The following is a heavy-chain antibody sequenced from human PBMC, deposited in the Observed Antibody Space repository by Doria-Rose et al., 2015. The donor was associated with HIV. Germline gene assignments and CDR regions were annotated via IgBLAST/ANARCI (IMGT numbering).Heavy chain of an antibody. CDR3: ARIKSSRWYHKYYFDF. J-gene: IGHJ4*02. CDR2: MFSDDER. CDR1: GVSLSSPGMG. D-gene: IGHD6-13*01. V-gene: IGHV2-26*01. Sequence: QVTLKESGPVLVKPTETLTLTCTVSGVSLSSPGMGVSWIRQPPGKALEWLAHMFSDDERSYKTSLKSRHTISRGTSKSQVVLTMTDMDPVDTATYYCARIKSSRWYHKYYFDFWGQGTLVIVSA.